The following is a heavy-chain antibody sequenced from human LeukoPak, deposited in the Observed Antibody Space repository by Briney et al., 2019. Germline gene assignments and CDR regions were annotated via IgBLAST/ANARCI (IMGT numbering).Heavy chain of an antibody. J-gene: IGHJ4*02. CDR3: ARDRYYYDSSGYYYGYFDH. CDR2: IYTGGST. CDR1: GFAVSSSY. D-gene: IGHD3-22*01. Sequence: AGVSLRLSCAASGFAVSSSYMSWVRQAPGKGLEWVSVIYTGGSTYYADSVRGRFTISRDNSKNTVYLQMNSLRADDTAIYYCARDRYYYDSSGYYYGYFDHWGQGSLVAVSS. V-gene: IGHV3-66*01.